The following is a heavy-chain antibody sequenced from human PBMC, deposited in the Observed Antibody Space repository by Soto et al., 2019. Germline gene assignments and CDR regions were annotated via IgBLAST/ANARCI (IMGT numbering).Heavy chain of an antibody. CDR3: ARDQGYYDSGGYYFP. J-gene: IGHJ5*02. CDR2: INAANGNT. Sequence: ASVKVSCKASGYTFTRYAIHWVRQAPGQRLEWMGWINAANGNTKFSQKFQGRVTITRDTSASTAHMELSSLISEDTVFYYCARDQGYYDSGGYYFPWGQGTLVTVSS. V-gene: IGHV1-3*01. CDR1: GYTFTRYA. D-gene: IGHD3-22*01.